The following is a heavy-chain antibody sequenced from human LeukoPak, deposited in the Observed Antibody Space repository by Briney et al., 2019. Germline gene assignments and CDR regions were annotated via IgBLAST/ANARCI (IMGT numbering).Heavy chain of an antibody. D-gene: IGHD6-13*01. CDR1: GFTFSSYG. CDR2: ILYDGSNK. Sequence: PGGSLRLSCAASGFTFSSYGMHWVRQAPGKGVEWVAVILYDGSNKYYADSVKGRFTISRDNSKNTLYLQMNSLRAEDTAVYYCAREKFLAAAGPRGSWFDPWGQGTLVTVSS. J-gene: IGHJ5*02. CDR3: AREKFLAAAGPRGSWFDP. V-gene: IGHV3-33*01.